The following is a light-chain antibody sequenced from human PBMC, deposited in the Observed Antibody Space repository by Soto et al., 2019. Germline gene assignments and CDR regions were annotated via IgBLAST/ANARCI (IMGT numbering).Light chain of an antibody. CDR2: GAS. J-gene: IGKJ4*01. CDR3: QQYSSSPPT. Sequence: EIVLTQSPGTLSLSPGDRATLSCRASQSLSSRYLAWYRQKPGQAPRLLIYGASNRATGIPDRFSDSGSGTDFTLTISRLEPDDFAVYYCQQYSSSPPTFGGGTKVEIK. V-gene: IGKV3-20*01. CDR1: QSLSSRY.